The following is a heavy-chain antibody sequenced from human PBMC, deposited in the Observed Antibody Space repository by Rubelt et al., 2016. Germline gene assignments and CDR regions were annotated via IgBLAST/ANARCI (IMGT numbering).Heavy chain of an antibody. V-gene: IGHV1-18*01. D-gene: IGHD3-10*01. Sequence: QVQLVQSGAEVKKPGASVKVSCKASGYTFTSYGISWVRQAPGQGLEWMGWISAYNGTTNYAQKRQGRGTMTTETTTSTAYMGLRRLRSADTAVYYRARDPLPVRGVIMTPTHWGQGTLVTVSS. CDR3: ARDPLPVRGVIMTPTH. CDR2: ISAYNGTT. CDR1: GYTFTSYG. J-gene: IGHJ4*02.